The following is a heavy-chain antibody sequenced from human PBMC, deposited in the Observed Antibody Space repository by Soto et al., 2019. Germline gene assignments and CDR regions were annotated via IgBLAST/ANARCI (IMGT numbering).Heavy chain of an antibody. D-gene: IGHD1-20*01. J-gene: IGHJ6*02. CDR1: GGSISSGYYY. CDR2: IYYSGST. V-gene: IGHV4-30-4*01. CDR3: ASSLTGTMSYYGMDV. Sequence: TLSITCTFSGGSISSGYYYLSLIRQPPGKGLEWIGYIYYSGSTYYNPSLKSRVTISVDTSKNQFSLKLSSVTAADTAVYYCASSLTGTMSYYGMDVWGQGTTVTVS.